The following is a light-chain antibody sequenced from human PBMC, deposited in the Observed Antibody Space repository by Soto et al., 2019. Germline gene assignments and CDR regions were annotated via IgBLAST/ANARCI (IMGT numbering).Light chain of an antibody. CDR1: QVISTS. CDR3: QQLFDSPIT. CDR2: AAS. V-gene: IGKV1-9*01. J-gene: IGKJ5*01. Sequence: GESVTITCRASQVISTSLAWYQVKPGKAPKILIYAASTLESGVPSRFRATVSGTEFSLTITSLKPEDFATYYCQQLFDSPITFGQGTRLEIK.